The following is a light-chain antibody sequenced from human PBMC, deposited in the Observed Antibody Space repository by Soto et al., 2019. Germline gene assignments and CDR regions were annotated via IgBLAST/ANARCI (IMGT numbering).Light chain of an antibody. CDR2: DAS. J-gene: IGKJ5*01. V-gene: IGKV1-33*01. Sequence: DIQMTQSPSSLSASIGDSVTIXXQASQDISNYLNWYQQKPGKAPQVLIYDASNLGTGVPSRFSGSGSGTDFTFSISSLQPEDVATYYCQQYDGLPTFGQGTRLEIK. CDR1: QDISNY. CDR3: QQYDGLPT.